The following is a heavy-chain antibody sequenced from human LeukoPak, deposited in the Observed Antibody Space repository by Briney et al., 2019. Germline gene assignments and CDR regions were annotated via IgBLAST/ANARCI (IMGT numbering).Heavy chain of an antibody. D-gene: IGHD6-13*01. J-gene: IGHJ6*03. CDR3: ARHSIAAASLLYYYYYMDV. CDR2: ISSSGSTI. CDR1: GFTFSSYE. Sequence: GGSLRLSCAASGFTFSSYEMNWVRQAPGKGLEWVSYISSSGSTIYYADSVKGRFTISRDNAKNSLYLQMNSLRAEDTAAYYCARHSIAAASLLYYYYYMDVWGKGTTVTVSS. V-gene: IGHV3-48*03.